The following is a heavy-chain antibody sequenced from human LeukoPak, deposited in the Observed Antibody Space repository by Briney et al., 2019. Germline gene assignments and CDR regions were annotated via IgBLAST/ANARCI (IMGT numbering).Heavy chain of an antibody. CDR2: IFLSDSDT. J-gene: IGHJ4*02. CDR3: ARHEVTAAAGTEFDS. D-gene: IGHD6-13*01. V-gene: IGHV5-51*01. Sequence: GESLKISCQASGYKFTNYWIGWVRHMPGKGLEWMGIIFLSDSDTRYSPSFQGQVTISADKSTSTAYLHWSTLKASDTAIYYCARHEVTAAAGTEFDSWGQGTLVTVSS. CDR1: GYKFTNYW.